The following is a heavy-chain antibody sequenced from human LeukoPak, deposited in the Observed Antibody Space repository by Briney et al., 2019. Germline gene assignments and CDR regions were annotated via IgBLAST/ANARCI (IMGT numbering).Heavy chain of an antibody. CDR3: VRDLGPGDY. Sequence: GGSLRLSCAASGFSFSSRWMHWVRQALGKGLVWVSRINSDGIITTYADSVRGRFTISRDNAKNTLYLQMNSLRDEDTAVYYCVRDLGPGDYWGQGTLVTVSA. D-gene: IGHD3-10*01. J-gene: IGHJ4*02. CDR1: GFSFSSRW. CDR2: INSDGIIT. V-gene: IGHV3-74*01.